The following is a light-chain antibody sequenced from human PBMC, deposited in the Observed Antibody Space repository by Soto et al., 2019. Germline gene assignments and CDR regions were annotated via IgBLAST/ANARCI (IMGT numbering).Light chain of an antibody. CDR3: QSYDSSLSGYV. Sequence: QSVLTQPPSVSGAPGQRVTNSCTGSSSNIGAGYDVHWYQQLPGTAPKLLIYGNSNRPSGVPDRFSGSKSGTSASLAITGLQAEDEADYYCQSYDSSLSGYVFGTATKLTVL. CDR2: GNS. CDR1: SSNIGAGYD. V-gene: IGLV1-40*01. J-gene: IGLJ1*01.